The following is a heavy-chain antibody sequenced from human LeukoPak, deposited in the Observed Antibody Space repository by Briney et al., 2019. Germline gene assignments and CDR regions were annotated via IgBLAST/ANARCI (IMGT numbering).Heavy chain of an antibody. CDR3: ARGDARTWYFDY. V-gene: IGHV6-1*01. CDR2: TFYRSKWYN. D-gene: IGHD6-6*01. Sequence: SQTLSLTCAISGDSVSSNSAAWNWIRQSPSRGLEWLGRTFYRSKWYNDYALSVKSRLTINPGTSNNQFSLQLNSVTPEDTAVYYCARGDARTWYFDYWGQGTLVTVSS. J-gene: IGHJ4*02. CDR1: GDSVSSNSAA.